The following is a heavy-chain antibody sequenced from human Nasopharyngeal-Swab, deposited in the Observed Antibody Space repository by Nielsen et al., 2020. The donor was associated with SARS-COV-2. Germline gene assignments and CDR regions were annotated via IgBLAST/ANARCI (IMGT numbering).Heavy chain of an antibody. Sequence: SETLSLTCAVPGDSISTGRYSWDWIRQPPGKGLEWMGSIYYSGTTYYNPSLKSRVTISVDTSKNQFSLKLNSATAADTAVYYCARWSSWYNWLDPWGQGTQVIVSS. J-gene: IGHJ5*02. CDR3: ARWSSWYNWLDP. V-gene: IGHV4-39*01. D-gene: IGHD6-13*01. CDR1: GDSISTGRYS. CDR2: IYYSGTT.